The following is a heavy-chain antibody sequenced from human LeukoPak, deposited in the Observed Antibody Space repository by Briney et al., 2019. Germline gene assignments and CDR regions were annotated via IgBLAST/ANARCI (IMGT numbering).Heavy chain of an antibody. Sequence: PSETLSLTCTVSGGSISSSSYYWGWIRQPPGKGLEWIGSIYYSGSTYYNPSLESRVTISVDTSKNQFSLKLSSVTAADTAVYYCARDPNYYDSSGYYYPFDYWGQGTLVTVSS. CDR3: ARDPNYYDSSGYYYPFDY. D-gene: IGHD3-22*01. J-gene: IGHJ4*02. CDR1: GGSISSSSYY. V-gene: IGHV4-39*07. CDR2: IYYSGST.